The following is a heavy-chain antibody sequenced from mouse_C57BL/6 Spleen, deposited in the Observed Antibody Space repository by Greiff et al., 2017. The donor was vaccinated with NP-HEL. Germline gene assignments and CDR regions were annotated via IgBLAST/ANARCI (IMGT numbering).Heavy chain of an antibody. D-gene: IGHD1-1*01. Sequence: VQLQQPGAELVKPGASVKLSCKASGYTFTSYWMHWVKQRPGQGLEWIGMIHPNSGSTNYNEKFKSKATLTVDKSSSTAYMQLSSLTSEDSAVYYWAREATVVAEGDYFDYWGQGTTLTVSS. V-gene: IGHV1-64*01. J-gene: IGHJ2*01. CDR3: AREATVVAEGDYFDY. CDR1: GYTFTSYW. CDR2: IHPNSGST.